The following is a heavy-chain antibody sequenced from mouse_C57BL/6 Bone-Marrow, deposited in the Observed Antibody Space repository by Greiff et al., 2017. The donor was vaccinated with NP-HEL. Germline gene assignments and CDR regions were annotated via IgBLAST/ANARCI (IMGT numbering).Heavy chain of an antibody. Sequence: DVMLVESGGGLVQPGGSLKLSCAASGFTFSDYYMYWVRQTPEKRLEWVAYISNGGGSTYYPDTVKGRFTISRDNAKNTLYLQMSRLKSEDTAMYYCAKDGSKGDAMDYWGQGTSVTVSS. D-gene: IGHD1-1*01. V-gene: IGHV5-12*01. CDR1: GFTFSDYY. CDR3: AKDGSKGDAMDY. J-gene: IGHJ4*01. CDR2: ISNGGGST.